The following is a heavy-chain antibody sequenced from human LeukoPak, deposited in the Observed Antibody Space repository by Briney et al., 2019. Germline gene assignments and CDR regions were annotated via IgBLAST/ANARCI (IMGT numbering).Heavy chain of an antibody. D-gene: IGHD3/OR15-3a*01. CDR2: IYSSGNT. V-gene: IGHV4-59*08. Sequence: PSETLSLTCTVSGASISSHYWSWIRQPPGKGLEWIGYIYSSGNTNYSPSLKSRVTISVDTSKNQFSLKLSSVTAADTAVYYCARWTGEGNDYWGQGTLVTVSS. CDR1: GASISSHY. J-gene: IGHJ4*02. CDR3: ARWTGEGNDY.